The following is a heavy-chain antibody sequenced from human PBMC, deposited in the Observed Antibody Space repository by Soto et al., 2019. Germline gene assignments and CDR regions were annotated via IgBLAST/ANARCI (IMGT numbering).Heavy chain of an antibody. V-gene: IGHV3-21*01. Sequence: VQLVESGGGLVKPGGSLRLSCAASGFTFSSYSMNWVRQAPGKGLEWVSSISSSSSYIYYADSVKGRFTISRDNAKNSLYLQMNSLRAEDTAVYYCARDISLGKHQLPPDGWFDPWGQGTLVTVSS. J-gene: IGHJ5*02. CDR1: GFTFSSYS. D-gene: IGHD2-2*01. CDR2: ISSSSSYI. CDR3: ARDISLGKHQLPPDGWFDP.